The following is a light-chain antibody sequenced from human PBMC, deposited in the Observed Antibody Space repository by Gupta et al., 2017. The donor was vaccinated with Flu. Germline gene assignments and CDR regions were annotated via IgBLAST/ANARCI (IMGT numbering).Light chain of an antibody. V-gene: IGKV3-20*01. CDR3: QQYSRSPPRS. CDR2: GAS. Sequence: SPGTLPLSPGERATLSCRASQSLNSDYLAWYQQKPGQAPRLLMYGASSRATGIPDRFSGSGSGRDFTLTISRLEPEDFAVYYCQQYSRSPPRSFGQGTKLEIK. CDR1: QSLNSDY. J-gene: IGKJ2*03.